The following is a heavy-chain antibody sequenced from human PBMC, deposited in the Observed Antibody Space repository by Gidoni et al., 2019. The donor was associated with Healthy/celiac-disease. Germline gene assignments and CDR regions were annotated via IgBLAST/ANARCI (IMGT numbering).Heavy chain of an antibody. CDR3: AKEGSSGWVSYFDY. V-gene: IGHV3-30*18. CDR2: ISYDGSNK. CDR1: GFPFSSYG. Sequence: QVQLVESGGGVVQPGRSLRLSCAASGFPFSSYGMHWVRQAPGKGLEWVAVISYDGSNKYYADSVKGRFTISRDNSKNTLYLQMNSLRAEDTAVYYCAKEGSSGWVSYFDYWGQGTLVTVSS. J-gene: IGHJ4*02. D-gene: IGHD6-19*01.